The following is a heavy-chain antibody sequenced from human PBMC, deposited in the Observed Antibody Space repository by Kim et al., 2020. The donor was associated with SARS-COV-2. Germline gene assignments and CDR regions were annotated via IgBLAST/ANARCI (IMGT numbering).Heavy chain of an antibody. CDR1: GFTVSSNY. V-gene: IGHV3-66*01. Sequence: GGSLRLSCAASGFTVSSNYMSWVRQAPGKGLEWVSVIYSGGSTYYADSLKGRFTISRDKSKNTLYLQMNSLRAEDTAGYYCAAVVTAIRYYYYGMDVWG. CDR2: IYSGGST. J-gene: IGHJ6*02. D-gene: IGHD2-21*02. CDR3: AAVVTAIRYYYYGMDV.